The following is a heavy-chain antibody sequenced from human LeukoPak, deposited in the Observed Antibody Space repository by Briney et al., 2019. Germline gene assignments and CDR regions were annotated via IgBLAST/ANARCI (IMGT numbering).Heavy chain of an antibody. CDR2: ISSSSSYI. D-gene: IGHD3-10*01. Sequence: GGSLRLSCVASGFTFSSYSMNWVRQAPGKGLEWVSSISSSSSYIYYADSVKGRFTISRDNAKNSLYLQMNSLRAEDTAVYYCARDLGLGFGHDAFDIWGQGTMVTVSS. CDR1: GFTFSSYS. J-gene: IGHJ3*02. CDR3: ARDLGLGFGHDAFDI. V-gene: IGHV3-21*01.